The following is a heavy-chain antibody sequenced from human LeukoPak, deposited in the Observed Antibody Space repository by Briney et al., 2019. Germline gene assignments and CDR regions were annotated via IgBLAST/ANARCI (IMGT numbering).Heavy chain of an antibody. CDR3: ARGTVVSRVAAMAY. D-gene: IGHD5-18*01. CDR2: INPNSGGT. CDR1: GYTFTDYH. Sequence: ASVKVSCKASGYTFTDYHIHWVRQAPGQGLEWVGWINPNSGGTNSAQKFQGRVAMTRDTSISTVYMELSRLRSDDTAVFYCARGTVVSRVAAMAYWGQGSLVTVSA. J-gene: IGHJ4*02. V-gene: IGHV1-2*02.